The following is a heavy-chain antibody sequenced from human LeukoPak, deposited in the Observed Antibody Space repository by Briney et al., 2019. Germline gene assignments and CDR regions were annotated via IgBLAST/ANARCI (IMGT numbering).Heavy chain of an antibody. V-gene: IGHV1-69*04. CDR3: ARDPVTTRFDP. J-gene: IGHJ5*02. D-gene: IGHD4-17*01. Sequence: GASVKVSCKASRGTFSSYAISWVRQAPGQGLEWMGRIIPIFGIANYAQKFQGRVTITADKSTSTAYMELSGPRSEDTAVYYCARDPVTTRFDPWGQGTLVTVSS. CDR2: IIPIFGIA. CDR1: RGTFSSYA.